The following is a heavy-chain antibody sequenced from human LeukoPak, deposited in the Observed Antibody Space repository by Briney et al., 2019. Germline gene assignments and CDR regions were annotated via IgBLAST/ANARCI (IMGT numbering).Heavy chain of an antibody. V-gene: IGHV3-53*01. CDR3: ARAQYSSSWYAFDI. D-gene: IGHD6-13*01. CDR2: IYSGGST. J-gene: IGHJ3*02. CDR1: GYTVSSNY. Sequence: PGGSLRLSCAASGYTVSSNYMSWVRQAPGKGLEWVSVIYSGGSTYYADSVKGRFTISRDNSKNTLYLQMNSLRAEDTAVYYCARAQYSSSWYAFDIWGQGTMVTVSS.